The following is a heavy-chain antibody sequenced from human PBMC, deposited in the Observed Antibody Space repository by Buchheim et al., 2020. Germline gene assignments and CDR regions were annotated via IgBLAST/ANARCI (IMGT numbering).Heavy chain of an antibody. D-gene: IGHD1-26*01. Sequence: EVQLVESGGGLVQPGGSLRLSCAASGFIVSDYWMSWVRQAPGKGLEWVANIKQSETEKYYVDSVRGRFTVSRDNTKNSLYLQMNSLRAEDTAVYYCARYEWNGSYKYWGQGTL. CDR3: ARYEWNGSYKY. V-gene: IGHV3-7*01. CDR2: IKQSETEK. J-gene: IGHJ4*02. CDR1: GFIVSDYW.